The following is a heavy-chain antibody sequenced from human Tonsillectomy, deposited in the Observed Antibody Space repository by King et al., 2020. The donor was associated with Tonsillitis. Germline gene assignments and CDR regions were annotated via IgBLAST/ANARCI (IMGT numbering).Heavy chain of an antibody. CDR1: GFTFSSYE. CDR2: ISSSGSTI. J-gene: IGHJ4*02. Sequence: VQLVGSGGGLVQPGGSLRLSCAASGFTFSSYEMNWVRQAPGKGLEWVSYISSSGSTIYYADSVKGRFTISRDNAKNSLYLQMNSLRAEDTAVYYCAREDYYDSSGYYYFDYWGQGTLVTVSS. D-gene: IGHD3-22*01. CDR3: AREDYYDSSGYYYFDY. V-gene: IGHV3-48*03.